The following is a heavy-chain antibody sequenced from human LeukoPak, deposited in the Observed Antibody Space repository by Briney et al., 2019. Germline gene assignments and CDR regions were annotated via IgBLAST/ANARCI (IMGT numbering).Heavy chain of an antibody. V-gene: IGHV3-23*01. CDR2: IGGDGVSR. D-gene: IGHD1-26*01. J-gene: IGHJ4*02. CDR1: GFTFKTYA. Sequence: GGSLRLSCAASGFTFKTYAMMWVRQAPGKGLEWVSAIGGDGVSRDYSDSVKGRFTISRDNSKNTLYLQMNSLRVEDTALYFCAKRVGGTPDNWSLASLVTVSS. CDR3: AKRVGGTPDN.